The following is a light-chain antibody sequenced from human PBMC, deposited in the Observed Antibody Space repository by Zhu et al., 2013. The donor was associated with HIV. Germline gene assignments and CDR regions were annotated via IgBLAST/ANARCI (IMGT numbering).Light chain of an antibody. CDR1: QTVTSSY. CDR2: GAS. CDR3: QQCGSSPLT. Sequence: EIVLTQSPGTLSLSPGERTTLSCRASQTVTSSYLAWYQHKPGQAPRLLIYGASTRAIGIPDRFSGSGSGTDFTLTISRLEPEDFAVYFCQQCGSSPLTFGGGTTVEIK. J-gene: IGKJ4*01. V-gene: IGKV3-20*01.